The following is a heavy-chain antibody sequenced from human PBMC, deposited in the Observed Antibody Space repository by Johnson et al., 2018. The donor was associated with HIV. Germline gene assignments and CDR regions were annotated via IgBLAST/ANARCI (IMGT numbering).Heavy chain of an antibody. D-gene: IGHD4-17*01. CDR2: VRYDGSNK. J-gene: IGHJ3*02. CDR3: AKHLDGDSNDAFDI. Sequence: QVQLVDSGGGVVQPGASLRLSCAASGFTFSSYGMHWVRQAPGKGLDWVAFVRYDGSNKYYADSVKGRFTISRDNSKNTLYLQVNSLRAEDTAVYYCAKHLDGDSNDAFDIWGQGTMVTVSS. CDR1: GFTFSSYG. V-gene: IGHV3-30*02.